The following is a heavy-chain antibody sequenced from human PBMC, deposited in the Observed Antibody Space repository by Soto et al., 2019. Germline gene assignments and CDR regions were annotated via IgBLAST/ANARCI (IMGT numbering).Heavy chain of an antibody. CDR2: ISGSGGST. Sequence: PVGSLRLSCAASGFTFSSYAMSWVRQAPGKGLEWVSAISGSGGSTYYADSVKGRFTISRDNSKNTLYLQMNSLRAEDTAVYYCAYTKGIAAYYFDYWGQGTLVTVSS. CDR3: AYTKGIAAYYFDY. J-gene: IGHJ4*02. V-gene: IGHV3-23*01. CDR1: GFTFSSYA. D-gene: IGHD6-25*01.